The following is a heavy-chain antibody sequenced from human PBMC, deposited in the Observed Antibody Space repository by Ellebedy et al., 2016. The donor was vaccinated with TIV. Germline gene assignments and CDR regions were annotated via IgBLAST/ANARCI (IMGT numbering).Heavy chain of an antibody. CDR3: ARDARSTGANYYYYIDV. Sequence: GGSLRLSXTASGLTSSDYWMSWVRQAPGKGLEWVAHIKQDGTEKNYVDSVKGRFTISRDYARNSVSLQMNSLRAEDTAIYYCARDARSTGANYYYYIDVWGKGTTVTVSS. V-gene: IGHV3-7*03. CDR1: GLTSSDYW. J-gene: IGHJ6*03. CDR2: IKQDGTEK. D-gene: IGHD7-27*01.